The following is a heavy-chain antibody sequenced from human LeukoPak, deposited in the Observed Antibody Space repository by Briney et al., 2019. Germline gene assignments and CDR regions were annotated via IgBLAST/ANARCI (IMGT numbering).Heavy chain of an antibody. CDR3: ARAPSVGSYDGWFDP. J-gene: IGHJ5*02. CDR1: GGPISSSSYC. D-gene: IGHD1-26*01. V-gene: IGHV4-39*07. Sequence: SETLSLTCTVSGGPISSSSYCWGWIRQPPGKGLEWIGSMYYSGSTYYNPSLKSRVTISVDTSKNQFSLKLSSVTAADTAVYYCARAPSVGSYDGWFDPWGQGTLVTVSS. CDR2: MYYSGST.